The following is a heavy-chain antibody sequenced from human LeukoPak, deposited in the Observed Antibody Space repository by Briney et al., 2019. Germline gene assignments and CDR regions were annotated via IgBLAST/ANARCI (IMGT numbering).Heavy chain of an antibody. V-gene: IGHV1-69*04. CDR3: ARDNTAMEFDY. J-gene: IGHJ4*02. CDR1: GGTFINYA. CDR2: IIHILGIA. Sequence: ASVTVSFMASGGTFINYAISWVRQAPGQGLEWMGRIIHILGIANYAQKFQGRVTITADKSTSTAYMELSSLRSEDTAVYYCARDNTAMEFDYWGQGTLVTVSS. D-gene: IGHD5-18*01.